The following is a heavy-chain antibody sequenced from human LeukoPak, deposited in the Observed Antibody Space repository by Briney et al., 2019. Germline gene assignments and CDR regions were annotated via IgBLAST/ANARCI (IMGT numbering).Heavy chain of an antibody. CDR3: AREGQQLEYYFDY. V-gene: IGHV3-48*03. Sequence: GGSLRLSCAASGFTFSSYEMNWVRQAPGKGLEWVSHISSSGSTIYYADSVKGRFTISRDNAKNSLYLQMNSLRAEDTAVYYCAREGQQLEYYFDYWGQGTLVTVSS. D-gene: IGHD6-13*01. CDR2: ISSSGSTI. J-gene: IGHJ4*02. CDR1: GFTFSSYE.